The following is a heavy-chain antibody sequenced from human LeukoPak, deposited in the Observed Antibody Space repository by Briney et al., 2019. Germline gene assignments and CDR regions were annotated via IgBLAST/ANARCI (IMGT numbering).Heavy chain of an antibody. CDR1: GFTFSSYG. J-gene: IGHJ4*02. Sequence: GGSLRLSCAASGFTFSSYGMSWVRQAPGKGLEWVANIKQDGSEKYYVDSVKGRFTVSRDNAESSLYLQMSSLRAEDTAVYYCARLTQLARGRYWGQGTLVTVSS. V-gene: IGHV3-7*03. CDR3: ARLTQLARGRY. CDR2: IKQDGSEK. D-gene: IGHD6-6*01.